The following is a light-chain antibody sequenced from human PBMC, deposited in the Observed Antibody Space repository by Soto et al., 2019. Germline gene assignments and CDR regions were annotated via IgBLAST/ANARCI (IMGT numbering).Light chain of an antibody. CDR1: QGIRND. CDR3: LQDYNYPHT. J-gene: IGKJ4*01. Sequence: IKMTQSPSSLSASLGDRVTITCRASQGIRNDLGWYQQKTGKAPKLVIYAASSLQSGVPSRFRGSGSGTDFTLTISSLQPEDFETYYCLQDYNYPHTFGGGTKVDIK. CDR2: AAS. V-gene: IGKV1-6*01.